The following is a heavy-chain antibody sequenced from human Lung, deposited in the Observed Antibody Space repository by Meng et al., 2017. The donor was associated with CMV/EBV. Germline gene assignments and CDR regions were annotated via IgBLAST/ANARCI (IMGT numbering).Heavy chain of an antibody. D-gene: IGHD2-2*02. J-gene: IGHJ6*02. V-gene: IGHV1-69*05. CDR2: IIPIFGTA. CDR1: GGTFSSYA. CDR3: AGGYCSSTSCYNVYGMDV. Sequence: SVKVSXKASGGTFSSYAISWVRQAPGQGLEWMGGIIPIFGTANYAQKFQGRVTITTDESTSTAYMELSSLRSEDTAVYYCAGGYCSSTSCYNVYGMDVWGQGXTVTVSS.